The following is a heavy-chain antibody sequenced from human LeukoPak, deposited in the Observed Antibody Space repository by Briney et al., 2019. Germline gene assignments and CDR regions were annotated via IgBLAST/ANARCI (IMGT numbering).Heavy chain of an antibody. CDR3: ARAARAAAGGYFDY. CDR1: GGSISSGDYY. V-gene: IGHV4-30-4*01. Sequence: TLSLTCTVSGGSISSGDYYWSWIRQPPGKGLEWIGYIYYSGSTYYNPSLKSRVTISVDTSKNQFSLKLSSVTAADTAVYYCARAARAAAGGYFDYWGQGTLVTVSS. J-gene: IGHJ4*02. CDR2: IYYSGST. D-gene: IGHD6-13*01.